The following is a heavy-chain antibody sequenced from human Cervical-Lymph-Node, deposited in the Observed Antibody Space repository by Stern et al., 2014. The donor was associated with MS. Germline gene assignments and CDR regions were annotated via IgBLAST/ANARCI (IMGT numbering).Heavy chain of an antibody. J-gene: IGHJ4*02. CDR1: GFTFSSYS. CDR3: ARESYYYDSSGFDY. V-gene: IGHV3-21*01. CDR2: ISSSSSYI. Sequence: EVQLVESGGGLVKPGGSLRLSCAASGFTFSSYSMNWVRQAPGKGLEWVSSISSSSSYIYYADSGKGRFTISRDNAKNSLYLQMNSLRAEDTAVYYCARESYYYDSSGFDYWGQGTLVTVSS. D-gene: IGHD3-22*01.